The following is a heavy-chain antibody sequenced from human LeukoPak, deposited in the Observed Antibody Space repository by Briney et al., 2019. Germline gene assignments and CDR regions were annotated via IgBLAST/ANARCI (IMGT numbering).Heavy chain of an antibody. CDR1: GFIFSSYG. V-gene: IGHV3-30*02. J-gene: IGHJ4*02. D-gene: IGHD5-24*01. CDR2: IRYDGSNK. Sequence: QPGGSLRLSCAASGFIFSSYGMHWVRQAPGKGLEWVAFIRYDGSNKYYADSVKGLFTLSRDDSKNTLYLQMNSLRTQDTAMYYCAKDPLRGGYNDEAGDYWGQGTLVIVSS. CDR3: AKDPLRGGYNDEAGDY.